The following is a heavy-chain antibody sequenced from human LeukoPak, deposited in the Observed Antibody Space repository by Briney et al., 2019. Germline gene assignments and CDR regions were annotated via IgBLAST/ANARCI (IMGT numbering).Heavy chain of an antibody. Sequence: ASVKVSCKASGGTFSSYAISGVRQAPGQGREWMGRIIPIFGIANYAQKFRGRVTLTPDKSTSTASMYLSSLRSEDTAVYYCARGQGYCSSTSCYSTYYYYYGMDVWGQGTTVTVSS. V-gene: IGHV1-69*04. CDR1: GGTFSSYA. CDR2: IIPIFGIA. J-gene: IGHJ6*02. CDR3: ARGQGYCSSTSCYSTYYYYYGMDV. D-gene: IGHD2-2*02.